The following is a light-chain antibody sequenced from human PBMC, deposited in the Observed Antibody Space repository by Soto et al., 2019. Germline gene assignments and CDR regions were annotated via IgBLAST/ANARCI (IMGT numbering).Light chain of an antibody. V-gene: IGLV2-14*01. CDR2: DVS. J-gene: IGLJ1*01. Sequence: QSVLTQPASVSGSPGQSITISCTGTSSDVGGYNYVSWYQQHPGKAPKLMIYDVSNRPSGVSNRFSGSKSGNTASLTSSGLQPEDGAVYYCSPYTRTSSLFFGIGTKVT. CDR1: SSDVGGYNY. CDR3: SPYTRTSSLF.